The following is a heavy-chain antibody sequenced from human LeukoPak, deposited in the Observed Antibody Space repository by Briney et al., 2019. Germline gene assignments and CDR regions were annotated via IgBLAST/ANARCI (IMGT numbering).Heavy chain of an antibody. CDR1: GYTFTSYG. D-gene: IGHD6-19*01. J-gene: IGHJ4*02. CDR2: ISAYNGNT. CDR3: ARVAAVAGSPFDY. V-gene: IGHV1-18*01. Sequence: ASVKVSCKASGYTFTSYGISWVRQAPGQGLEWMGWISAYNGNTNYAQKLQGRVTMTTGTSTSTAYMELRSPRSDGTAVYYCARVAAVAGSPFDYWGQGTLVTVSS.